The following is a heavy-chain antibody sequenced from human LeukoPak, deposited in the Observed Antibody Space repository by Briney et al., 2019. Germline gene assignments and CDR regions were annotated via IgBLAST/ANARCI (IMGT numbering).Heavy chain of an antibody. D-gene: IGHD6-13*01. J-gene: IGHJ5*02. CDR3: ARQEQQLIYNWFDP. V-gene: IGHV4-59*01. CDR2: IYYSGST. Sequence: SETLSLTCTVSGGSISGYYWSWIRQPPGKGLEWIGYIYYSGSTNYNPYLKSRVTISVDTSKNQFSLKLSSVTAADTAVYYCARQEQQLIYNWFDPWGQGTLVTVSS. CDR1: GGSISGYY.